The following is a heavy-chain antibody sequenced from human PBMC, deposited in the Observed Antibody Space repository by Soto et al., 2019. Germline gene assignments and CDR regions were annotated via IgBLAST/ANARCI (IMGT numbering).Heavy chain of an antibody. V-gene: IGHV4-34*01. CDR2: VHPSGST. CDR1: SASLGEHY. CDR3: ARGKPSGYRFGPRNFFYYGLDV. D-gene: IGHD5-18*01. J-gene: IGHJ6*02. Sequence: SETLSLTCAVFSASLGEHYSAWIRQSPDKWLEWIGEVHPSGSTDYNPSLKSRLTLSLDTSKNQFSLKAASVTAADTAVYFCARGKPSGYRFGPRNFFYYGLDVWGPGTTVTVSS.